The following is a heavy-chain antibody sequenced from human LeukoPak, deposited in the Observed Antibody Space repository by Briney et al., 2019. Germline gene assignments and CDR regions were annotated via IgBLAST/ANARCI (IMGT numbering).Heavy chain of an antibody. CDR3: AAQEATENDNAFDI. D-gene: IGHD3-22*01. Sequence: SETLSLTCTVPGDPINSYYWSWLRQPPGKGLEWIGYIYYSGSTNYNASLKSRVTISVDKSKNQFSLKLSSVTAADTAVYYCAAQEATENDNAFDIWGLGTMVTVSS. V-gene: IGHV4-59*12. CDR2: IYYSGST. CDR1: GDPINSYY. J-gene: IGHJ3*02.